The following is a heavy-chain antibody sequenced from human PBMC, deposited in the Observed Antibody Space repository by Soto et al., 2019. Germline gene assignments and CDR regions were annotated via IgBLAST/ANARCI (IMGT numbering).Heavy chain of an antibody. V-gene: IGHV1-8*01. J-gene: IGHJ4*02. D-gene: IGHD3-10*01. Sequence: QVQLVQSGAEVKKPGASVKVPCKASGSTFSTLDLNWVRQAPGQGLDWMGWMHANTGLTGHAQKFQGRLSMTRDTSISTAYMELSSLRADDTAVYYCARYIFGQGFISWGQGTLVTVSS. CDR3: ARYIFGQGFIS. CDR2: MHANTGLT. CDR1: GSTFSTLD.